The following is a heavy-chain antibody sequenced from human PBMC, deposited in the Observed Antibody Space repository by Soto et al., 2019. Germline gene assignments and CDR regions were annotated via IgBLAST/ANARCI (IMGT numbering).Heavy chain of an antibody. Sequence: GAAVKVSCKASGYTFTSYGISWVRQAPGQGLEWMGWISAYNGNTNYAQKLQGRVTMTTDTSTSTAYMELRSLRSDDTAVYYCARDPREYSSSWYFVYSGQGTLVTVSS. CDR3: ARDPREYSSSWYFVY. CDR2: ISAYNGNT. D-gene: IGHD6-13*01. J-gene: IGHJ4*02. V-gene: IGHV1-18*01. CDR1: GYTFTSYG.